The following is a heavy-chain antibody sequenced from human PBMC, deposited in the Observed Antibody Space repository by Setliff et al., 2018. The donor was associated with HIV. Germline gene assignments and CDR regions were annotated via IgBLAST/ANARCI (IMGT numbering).Heavy chain of an antibody. CDR2: IYTSGST. CDR1: GGSISSGRNY. V-gene: IGHV4-61*02. CDR3: ARSPGVSTITIFDY. D-gene: IGHD5-12*01. J-gene: IGHJ4*02. Sequence: SETLSLTCTVSGGSISSGRNYWSWIRQTAGKGLEWIGRIYTSGSTNYNPSLKSRVTISVDTSKNQVSLKLSSVTAADTAVYYCARSPGVSTITIFDYWGQGTLVTVSS.